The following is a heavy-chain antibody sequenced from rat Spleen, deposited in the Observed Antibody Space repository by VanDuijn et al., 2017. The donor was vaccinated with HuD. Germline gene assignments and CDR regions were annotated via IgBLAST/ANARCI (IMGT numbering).Heavy chain of an antibody. Sequence: EVQLVETGGGLVQPGRSLKLSCVASGFTFSSYWMTWIRQAPGKGLEWVASITNASGRTYYPDSVKGRFTISRDTAKSSLYLQMDSLRSEDTSTYYCAKDIRYFDYWGQGVMVTVSS. D-gene: IGHD1-7*01. CDR2: ITNASGRT. CDR3: AKDIRYFDY. J-gene: IGHJ2*01. V-gene: IGHV5-31*01. CDR1: GFTFSSYW.